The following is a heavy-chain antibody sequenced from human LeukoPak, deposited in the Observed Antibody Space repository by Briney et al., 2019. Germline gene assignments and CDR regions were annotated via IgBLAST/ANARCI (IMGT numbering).Heavy chain of an antibody. V-gene: IGHV3-21*01. D-gene: IGHD1-26*01. CDR3: AREEGEYAFDI. J-gene: IGHJ3*02. Sequence: GGSLRLSCAASGFTFSSYSMNWVRQAPGKGLEWVSTISSSSSYIYYADSVKGRFTISRDNAKNSLYLQMNSLRAEDTAVYYCAREEGEYAFDIWGQGTMVTVSS. CDR2: ISSSSSYI. CDR1: GFTFSSYS.